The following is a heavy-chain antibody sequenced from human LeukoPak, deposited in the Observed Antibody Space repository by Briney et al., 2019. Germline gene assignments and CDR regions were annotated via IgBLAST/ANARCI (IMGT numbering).Heavy chain of an antibody. J-gene: IGHJ4*02. V-gene: IGHV3-53*05. CDR3: ARGAQLELRAPFDY. CDR1: GFTVSSNY. D-gene: IGHD1-7*01. Sequence: GGSLRLSCAASGFTVSSNYMSWVRQAPGKGLEWVSVIYSGGSTYYADSVKGRFTISRDNSKNTLYLQMNSLRSEDTAVYYCARGAQLELRAPFDYWGQGTLVTVSS. CDR2: IYSGGST.